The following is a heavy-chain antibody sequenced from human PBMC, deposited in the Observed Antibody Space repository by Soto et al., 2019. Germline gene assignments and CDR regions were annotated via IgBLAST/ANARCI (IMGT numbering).Heavy chain of an antibody. J-gene: IGHJ5*02. D-gene: IGHD2-15*01. CDR1: GYTFTSYG. Sequence: ASVKVSCKASGYTFTSYGISWVRQAPGQGLEWMGWISAYNGNTNYAQKLQGRVTMTTDTSTSTAYMELRSLRSDDTAVYYCARSPIVVVVAATGSWFDPSGQGTLVTVSS. V-gene: IGHV1-18*01. CDR2: ISAYNGNT. CDR3: ARSPIVVVVAATGSWFDP.